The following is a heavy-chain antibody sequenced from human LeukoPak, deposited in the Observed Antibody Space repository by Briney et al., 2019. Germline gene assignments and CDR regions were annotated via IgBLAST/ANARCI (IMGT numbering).Heavy chain of an antibody. CDR3: AREYSSGWYSPGSYYFDY. D-gene: IGHD6-19*01. Sequence: PGGSLRLSCAASGFTFSSYAMSWVRQAPGKELEWVSAISGSGGSTYYADSVKGRFTISRDNSKNTLYLQMNSLRAEDTAVYYCAREYSSGWYSPGSYYFDYWGQGTLVTVSS. V-gene: IGHV3-23*01. CDR1: GFTFSSYA. CDR2: ISGSGGST. J-gene: IGHJ4*02.